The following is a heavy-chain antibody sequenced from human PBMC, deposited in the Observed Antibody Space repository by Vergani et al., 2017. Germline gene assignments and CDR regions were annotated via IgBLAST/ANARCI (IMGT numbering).Heavy chain of an antibody. V-gene: IGHV4-31*11. Sequence: QVQLQESGPGVVKPSQTLSLTCAVSGGSISSGDHCWTWIRQRPGKGLEWLGYIFYSWTTYDNPSLRSRLTISVDTSQNQFSLKLRSVTAADTAVYYCARVDTQVPATSHFYYMDVWGKGTTVVVSS. CDR2: IFYSWTT. J-gene: IGHJ6*03. CDR1: GGSISSGDHC. CDR3: ARVDTQVPATSHFYYMDV. D-gene: IGHD6-25*01.